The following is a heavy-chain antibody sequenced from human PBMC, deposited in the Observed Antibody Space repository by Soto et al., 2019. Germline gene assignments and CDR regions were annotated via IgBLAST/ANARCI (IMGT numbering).Heavy chain of an antibody. CDR3: ARAGYCSGGSCYKFPYYYMDV. CDR2: INSDGSST. J-gene: IGHJ6*03. Sequence: GGSLRLSCAASGFTFSSYWMHWVRQAPGKGLVWVSRINSDGSSTSCADSVKGRFTISRDNAKNTLYLQMNSLRAEDTAVYYCARAGYCSGGSCYKFPYYYMDVWGKGTTVTVSS. CDR1: GFTFSSYW. V-gene: IGHV3-74*01. D-gene: IGHD2-15*01.